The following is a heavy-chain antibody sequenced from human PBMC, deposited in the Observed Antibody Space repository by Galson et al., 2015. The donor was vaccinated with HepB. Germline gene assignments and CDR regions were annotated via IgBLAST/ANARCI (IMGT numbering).Heavy chain of an antibody. Sequence: SVKVSCKASGYTFINYWLHWVRQAPGQGPEWLGFINPYDGGTGYSLKFLGGVTMTRDTSTATVYMELSSLESDDTAVYYCTRSGSYHTVDFWGQGTLVTVSS. CDR1: GYTFINYW. J-gene: IGHJ4*02. V-gene: IGHV1-46*01. D-gene: IGHD1-26*01. CDR2: INPYDGGT. CDR3: TRSGSYHTVDF.